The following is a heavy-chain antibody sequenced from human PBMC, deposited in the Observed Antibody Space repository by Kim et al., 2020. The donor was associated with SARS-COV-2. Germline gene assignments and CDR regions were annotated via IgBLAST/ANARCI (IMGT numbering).Heavy chain of an antibody. CDR3: ATGTAAIPPGWFDP. Sequence: ARKCQGRVTMTEDTSTDPAYMELSSLRSEDTAVYYCATGTAAIPPGWFDPWGQGTLVTVSS. J-gene: IGHJ5*02. D-gene: IGHD2-2*02. V-gene: IGHV1-24*01.